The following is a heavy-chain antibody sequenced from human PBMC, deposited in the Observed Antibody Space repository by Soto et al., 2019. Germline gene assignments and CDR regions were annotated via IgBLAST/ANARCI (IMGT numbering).Heavy chain of an antibody. CDR3: ARATKGNYYDSSGYDTWFDP. J-gene: IGHJ5*02. V-gene: IGHV4-30-4*02. CDR1: GNSTSSSVHY. Sequence: SETLSFTCTISGNSTSSSVHYWSWSRQHPGKGLEWIWYIYYCGYTYYNPSLWGRAIISVDTAKIQFSLKVRSVTAADTAVYYCARATKGNYYDSSGYDTWFDPWGQGTLVTVSS. D-gene: IGHD3-22*01. CDR2: IYYCGYT.